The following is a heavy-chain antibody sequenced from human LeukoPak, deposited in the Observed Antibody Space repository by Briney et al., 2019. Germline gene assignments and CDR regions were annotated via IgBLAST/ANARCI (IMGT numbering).Heavy chain of an antibody. D-gene: IGHD2-21*02. CDR1: GGSISSSSYY. V-gene: IGHV4-39*07. CDR3: ARESPSGGVTYFDI. CDR2: IYYSGST. J-gene: IGHJ3*02. Sequence: PSETLSLTCTVSGGSISSSSYYWGWIRQPPGKGLEWIGSIYYSGSTYYNPSLKSRVTISVDTSKNQFSLKLSSVTAADTAVYYCARESPSGGVTYFDIWGQGTMVTVSS.